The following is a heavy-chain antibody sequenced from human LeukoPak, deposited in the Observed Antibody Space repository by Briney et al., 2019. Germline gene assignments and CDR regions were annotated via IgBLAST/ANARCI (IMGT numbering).Heavy chain of an antibody. D-gene: IGHD3-10*01. CDR3: AKDSYGSGEVGYFDY. J-gene: IGHJ4*02. CDR1: GFTVSSNY. Sequence: GGSLRLSCAASGFTVSSNYMSWVRQAPGKGLEWVSVIYSGGSTYYADSVKGRFTISRDNAKNSLYLQMNSLRAEDTALYYCAKDSYGSGEVGYFDYWGQGTLVTVSS. CDR2: IYSGGST. V-gene: IGHV3-53*05.